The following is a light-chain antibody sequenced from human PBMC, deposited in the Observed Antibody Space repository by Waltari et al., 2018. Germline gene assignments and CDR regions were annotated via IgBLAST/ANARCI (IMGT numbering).Light chain of an antibody. Sequence: VVTQSPGALSLSPGERATLSCKASTSRTFHTLAGYQHNGGQPPMLPIYGASTSAAGIPDRFSGSGSGTDFTRTISSLEPEDCAVYYCQQYGSSRPMFTFGQGTRVGI. CDR2: GAS. CDR1: TSRTFHT. CDR3: QQYGSSRPMFT. J-gene: IGKJ2*01. V-gene: IGKV3-20*01.